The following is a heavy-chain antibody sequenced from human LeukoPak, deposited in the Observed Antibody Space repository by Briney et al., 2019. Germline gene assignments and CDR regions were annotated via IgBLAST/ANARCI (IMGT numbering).Heavy chain of an antibody. CDR2: ISGSGGST. CDR1: GFTFSSYW. J-gene: IGHJ4*02. V-gene: IGHV3-23*01. Sequence: GGSLRLSCAASGFTFSSYWMHWVRQAPGKGLEWVSAISGSGGSTYYADSVKGRFTISRDNSKNTLYLQMNSLRAEDTAVYYCAKSPLDIVLVVYAKYYFDYWGQGTLVTVSS. D-gene: IGHD2-8*02. CDR3: AKSPLDIVLVVYAKYYFDY.